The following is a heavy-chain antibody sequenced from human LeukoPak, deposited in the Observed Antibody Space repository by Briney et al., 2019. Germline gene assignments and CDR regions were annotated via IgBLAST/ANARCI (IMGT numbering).Heavy chain of an antibody. CDR1: GASVSGYY. CDR3: ASCITIFGVAV. CDR2: IYHSGST. Sequence: SETLSLTCTVSGASVSGYYWSWIRQPPGKGLEWIGYIYHSGSTYYNPSLKSRVTISVDRSKNQFSLKLSSVTAADTAVYYCASCITIFGVAVWGQGTLVTVSS. J-gene: IGHJ4*02. V-gene: IGHV4-59*02. D-gene: IGHD3-3*01.